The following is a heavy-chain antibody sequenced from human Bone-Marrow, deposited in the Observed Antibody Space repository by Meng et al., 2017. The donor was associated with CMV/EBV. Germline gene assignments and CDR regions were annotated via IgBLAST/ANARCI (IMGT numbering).Heavy chain of an antibody. Sequence: SETLSLTCTVSGYSTSSDYYWGWIRQPPGKGLEWITSMYHTGNTYYNPSLRSRVSISVDTSKNQFSLRLSSVTAADTAVYYCARESVGVPAAYYYWGRGTLVPVSS. CDR1: GYSTSSDYY. CDR3: ARESVGVPAAYYY. J-gene: IGHJ4*02. D-gene: IGHD2-2*01. V-gene: IGHV4-38-2*02. CDR2: MYHTGNT.